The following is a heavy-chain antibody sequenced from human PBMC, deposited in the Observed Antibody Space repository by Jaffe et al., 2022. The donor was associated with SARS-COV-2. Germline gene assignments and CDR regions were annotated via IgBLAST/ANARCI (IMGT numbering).Heavy chain of an antibody. Sequence: QVQLQQWGAGLLKPSETLSLTCAVYGGSFSGYYWSWIRQPPGKGLEWIGEINHSGSTNYNPSLKSRVTISVDTSKNQFSLKLSSVTAADTAVYYCARGGKVVPAAPPDYWGQGTLVTVSS. J-gene: IGHJ4*02. CDR1: GGSFSGYY. D-gene: IGHD2-2*01. V-gene: IGHV4-34*01. CDR3: ARGGKVVPAAPPDY. CDR2: INHSGST.